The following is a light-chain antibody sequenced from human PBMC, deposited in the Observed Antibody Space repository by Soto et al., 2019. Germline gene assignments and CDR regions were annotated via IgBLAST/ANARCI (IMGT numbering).Light chain of an antibody. V-gene: IGKV1-8*01. CDR1: QEISPF. CDR3: QQYYQYPRT. J-gene: IGKJ1*01. Sequence: AVRVTQSPSSISASTGDRVTITCRASQEISPFLAWYQQRPGKAPNLLVYASSTLKSRVPSRFNGSGSGTDFTLTISNLQSEDSATYFWQQYYQYPRTFGQGTKVESK. CDR2: ASS.